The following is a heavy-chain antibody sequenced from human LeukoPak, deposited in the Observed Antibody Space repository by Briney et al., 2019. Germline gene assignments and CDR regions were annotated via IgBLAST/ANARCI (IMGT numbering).Heavy chain of an antibody. Sequence: LRLSCAASGFTFSSYAMHWVRQHPGKGLEWIGYIYYSGSTYYNPSLKSRVTISVDTSKNQFSLEMSSVTAADTAVYYCARGSNYGWFDPWGQGTLVTVSS. D-gene: IGHD4/OR15-4a*01. CDR1: GFTFSSYAMH. CDR3: ARGSNYGWFDP. V-gene: IGHV4-31*02. CDR2: IYYSGST. J-gene: IGHJ5*02.